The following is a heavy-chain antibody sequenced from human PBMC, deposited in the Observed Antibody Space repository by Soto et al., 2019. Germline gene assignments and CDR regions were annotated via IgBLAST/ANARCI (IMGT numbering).Heavy chain of an antibody. Sequence: QVQLQESGPGLVRPSETLSLTCTVSGGSVTTGSYNWSWIRRPPGKGLEWIGNIFFTGITNYNPSLNNRVTMSVDTSKNQFSLTVTSVTAADTAVYYCASDGHGMDVWGQGTTVTVSS. CDR3: ASDGHGMDV. CDR2: IFFTGIT. CDR1: GGSVTTGSYN. J-gene: IGHJ6*02. V-gene: IGHV4-61*01.